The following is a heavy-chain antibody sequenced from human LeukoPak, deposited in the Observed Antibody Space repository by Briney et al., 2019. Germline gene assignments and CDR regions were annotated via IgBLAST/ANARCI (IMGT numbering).Heavy chain of an antibody. CDR1: GLNFSSNG. D-gene: IGHD2-15*01. CDR3: ASFHMYCSGGSCYDHGMDV. CDR2: ISQDGSFK. J-gene: IGHJ6*02. V-gene: IGHV3-30*03. Sequence: GGSLRLSCVVSGLNFSSNGMHWVRQAPGKGREWVAVISQDGSFKHYVDSVMGRFTISRDNSKNTLFLQMSSLRVEDTALYYCASFHMYCSGGSCYDHGMDVWGQGTMVTVSS.